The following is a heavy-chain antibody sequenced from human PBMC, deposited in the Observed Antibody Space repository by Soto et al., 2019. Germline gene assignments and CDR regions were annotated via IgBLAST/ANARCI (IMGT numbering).Heavy chain of an antibody. CDR2: ISYDGSNK. CDR1: GFTFSSYG. CDR3: AKDVVVGATTGLGDYYYYDGMDV. Sequence: QVQLVESGGGVVQPGRSLRLSCAASGFTFSSYGMHWVRQAPGKGLEWVAVISYDGSNKYYADSVKGRFTISRDNSKNTLYLQMNSLRAEDTAVYYCAKDVVVGATTGLGDYYYYDGMDVWGQGTTVTVSS. V-gene: IGHV3-30*18. J-gene: IGHJ6*02. D-gene: IGHD1-26*01.